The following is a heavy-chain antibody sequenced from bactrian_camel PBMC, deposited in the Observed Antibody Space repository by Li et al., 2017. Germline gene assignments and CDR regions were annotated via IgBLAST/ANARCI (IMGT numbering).Heavy chain of an antibody. CDR1: GSTSSPKC. D-gene: IGHD3*01. CDR2: ILTGGVSG. Sequence: QVQLVESGGGSVHAGGSLKLSCAASGSTSSPKCIGCFRQAAPGKAREGVARILTGGVSGYYADSVKGRFTISRDNAKNMLYLQLNNLKLVDTAMYYCAEGRTEVPHDCCASKGTQVTVS. J-gene: IGHJ4*01. V-gene: IGHV3S1*01.